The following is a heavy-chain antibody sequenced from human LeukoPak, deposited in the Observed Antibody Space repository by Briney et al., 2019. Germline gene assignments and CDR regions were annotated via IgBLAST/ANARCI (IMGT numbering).Heavy chain of an antibody. CDR2: ISYDGNDR. J-gene: IGHJ4*01. D-gene: IGHD3-16*01. V-gene: IGHV3-30*03. CDR3: ARDLAMGALDFDC. CDR1: GFTFSTYG. Sequence: GGSLRLSCAAPGFTFSTYGMHWVRQAPGKGLEWVAVISYDGNDRYYADSIKDRFTISRDISKNTLYLQMNSLRTEDTAVYYCARDLAMGALDFDCWGQGTLVTVSS.